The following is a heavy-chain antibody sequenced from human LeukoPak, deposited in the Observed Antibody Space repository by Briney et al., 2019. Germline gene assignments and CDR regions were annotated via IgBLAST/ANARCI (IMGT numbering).Heavy chain of an antibody. CDR3: ARRRYCSSTSCYTLWFDP. Sequence: PSETLSLTCAVYGGSFSGYYWSWIRQPPGKGLEWIGEINHSGSTNCNPSLKSRVTISVDTSKNQFSLKLSSVTAADTAVYYCARRRYCSSTSCYTLWFDPWGQGTLVTVSS. CDR2: INHSGST. J-gene: IGHJ5*02. CDR1: GGSFSGYY. D-gene: IGHD2-2*02. V-gene: IGHV4-34*01.